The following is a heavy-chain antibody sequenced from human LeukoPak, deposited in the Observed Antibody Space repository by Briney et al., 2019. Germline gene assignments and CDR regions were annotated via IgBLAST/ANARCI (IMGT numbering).Heavy chain of an antibody. CDR3: AKTRSYYYYMDV. CDR2: IIPIFGSP. V-gene: IGHV1-69*05. CDR1: GSTFNIYA. J-gene: IGHJ6*03. Sequence: SVKVSCKASGSTFNIYAITWVRQAPGQGLDWMGRIIPIFGSPNYAQKFLGRVTMTTDTFASTAYMELRSLRSDDTAVYYCAKTRSYYYYMDVWGKGTTVTVSS.